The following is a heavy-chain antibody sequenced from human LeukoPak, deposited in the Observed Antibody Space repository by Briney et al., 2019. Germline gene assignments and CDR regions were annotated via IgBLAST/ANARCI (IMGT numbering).Heavy chain of an antibody. CDR1: GFTFSSYD. CDR3: ARNYGDYPSYFDY. D-gene: IGHD4-17*01. Sequence: AGGSLRLSCAASGFTFSSYDMHWVRQATGKGLEWVSVIGTAGDTYYPGSVKGRFTISRENAKNSLYLQMNSLRAGDTAVYYCARNYGDYPSYFDYWGQGTLVTVSS. V-gene: IGHV3-13*01. CDR2: IGTAGDT. J-gene: IGHJ4*02.